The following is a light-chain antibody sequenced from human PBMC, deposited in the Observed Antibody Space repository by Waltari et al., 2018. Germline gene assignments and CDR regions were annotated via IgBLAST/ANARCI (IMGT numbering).Light chain of an antibody. Sequence: QSVLTQPPSVSGAPGQRVTISCTGSSANIGAGYDVPWYQQLPGAAPKVVIYGNSNRPSGVPDRFSGSKSGTSASLAITGLQADDEADYYCQSYDSSLSGSVFGGGTKLTVL. CDR1: SANIGAGYD. CDR2: GNS. V-gene: IGLV1-40*01. CDR3: QSYDSSLSGSV. J-gene: IGLJ2*01.